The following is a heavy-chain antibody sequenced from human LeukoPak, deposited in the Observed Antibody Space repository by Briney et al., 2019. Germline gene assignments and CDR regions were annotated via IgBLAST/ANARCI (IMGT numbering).Heavy chain of an antibody. J-gene: IGHJ4*02. CDR1: GFTFSSYG. Sequence: SGGSLRLSCAASGFTFSSYGMHWVRQAPGKGLEWVAFIRYDGSNKYYADSVKGRFTISRDNSKNTLYLQMNSLRAEDTAVYYCAKGSPYCSSTSCYNGGFGFDYWGQGTLVTVSS. CDR3: AKGSPYCSSTSCYNGGFGFDY. CDR2: IRYDGSNK. D-gene: IGHD2-2*02. V-gene: IGHV3-30*02.